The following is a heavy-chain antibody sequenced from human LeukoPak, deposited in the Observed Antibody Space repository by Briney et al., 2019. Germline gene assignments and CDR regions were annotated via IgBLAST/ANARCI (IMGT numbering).Heavy chain of an antibody. Sequence: GGSLILSFASSGFTFNRNNMNWARPAPGKGLEWVSVIYSGGSTYYADSVKGRFTISRDNSKNTLYLQMNSLRAEDTAVYYCARDGTVDVWGKGTTVTVSS. CDR2: IYSGGST. J-gene: IGHJ6*04. D-gene: IGHD1-26*01. CDR1: GFTFNRNN. V-gene: IGHV3-53*01. CDR3: ARDGTVDV.